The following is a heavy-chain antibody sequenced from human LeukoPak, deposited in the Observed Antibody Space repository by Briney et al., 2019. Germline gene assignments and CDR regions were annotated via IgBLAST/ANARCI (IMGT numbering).Heavy chain of an antibody. CDR1: GGSFSGDY. J-gene: IGHJ4*02. CDR3: ASSSLAAAEYYFDY. CDR2: INDSGST. Sequence: PETLSLTCAGYGGSFSGDYGSWIRQPPRKGLEWVGKINDSGSTNYNPSLESRVTISVDTSKNQFSLRLSSVTAADTAVYYCASSSLAAAEYYFDYWGQGTLVTVSS. D-gene: IGHD6-13*01. V-gene: IGHV4-34*01.